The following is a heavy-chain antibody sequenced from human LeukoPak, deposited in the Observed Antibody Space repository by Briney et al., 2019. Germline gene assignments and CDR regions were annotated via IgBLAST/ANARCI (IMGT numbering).Heavy chain of an antibody. CDR2: INPSGDST. V-gene: IGHV1-46*01. CDR1: GYTFITYY. Sequence: ASVKVSCKASGYTFITYYIHWVRQAPAQGLEWMGIINPSGDSTTYAQKFQGRVTMTRDTSTSTVYMELSSLTSEDTAVYYCARRYSDYAETALDYWGQGTLVTVSS. J-gene: IGHJ4*02. CDR3: ARRYSDYAETALDY. D-gene: IGHD5-12*01.